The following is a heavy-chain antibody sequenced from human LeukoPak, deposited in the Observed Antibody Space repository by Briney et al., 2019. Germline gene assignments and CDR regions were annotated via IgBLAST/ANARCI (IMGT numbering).Heavy chain of an antibody. V-gene: IGHV3-30*18. CDR3: AKTGRAEVVPAALDY. D-gene: IGHD2-2*01. CDR1: GFTFSSYG. J-gene: IGHJ4*02. Sequence: GGSLRLSCAAPGFTFSSYGMHWVRQAPGKGLKWVAVISYDGSNKYYADSVKGRFTISRDNSKNTLYLQMNSLRAEDTAVYYCAKTGRAEVVPAALDYWGQGTLVTVSS. CDR2: ISYDGSNK.